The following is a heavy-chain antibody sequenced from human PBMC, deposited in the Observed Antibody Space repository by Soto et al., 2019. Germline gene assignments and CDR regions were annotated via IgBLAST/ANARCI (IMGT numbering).Heavy chain of an antibody. Sequence: SETLSLTCTVSGGSLSSYYWTWIRQPPGKGLEWIGYIYYSGNTNYNPSLKSRVTISVDTSKNQFSLKLTSVTAADTAVYYCARGGGVYYFDYWGQGTLVTVSS. CDR2: IYYSGNT. V-gene: IGHV4-59*01. CDR1: GGSLSSYY. D-gene: IGHD2-8*02. J-gene: IGHJ4*02. CDR3: ARGGGVYYFDY.